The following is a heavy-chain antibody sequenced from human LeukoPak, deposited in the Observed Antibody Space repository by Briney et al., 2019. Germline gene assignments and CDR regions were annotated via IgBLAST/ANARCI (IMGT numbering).Heavy chain of an antibody. D-gene: IGHD3-10*01. CDR2: ISSSSSYI. CDR3: ARGGAYYGSGSYYNPDYFDY. J-gene: IGHJ4*02. V-gene: IGHV3-21*01. Sequence: GGSLRLSCAASGFTFSSYSMNWVRQAPGKGLEWVSSISSSSSYIYYADSVKGRFTISRDNAKNSLYLQMNSLRAEDTAVYYCARGGAYYGSGSYYNPDYFDYWGQGTLVTVSS. CDR1: GFTFSSYS.